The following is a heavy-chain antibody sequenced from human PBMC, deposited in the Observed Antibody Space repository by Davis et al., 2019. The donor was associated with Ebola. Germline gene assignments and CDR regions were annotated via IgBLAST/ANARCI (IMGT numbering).Heavy chain of an antibody. CDR2: IKQDGSVK. CDR3: ARDRGWLQHDY. D-gene: IGHD5-24*01. Sequence: GESLKISCAASEFTFTDYWMTWVRQAPGKGLEWVAFIKQDGSVKSYVDSVKGRFTISRDNAKNSLDLQMNSLRAEDTAMYYCARDRGWLQHDYWGQGTLVTVSS. CDR1: EFTFTDYW. J-gene: IGHJ4*02. V-gene: IGHV3-7*01.